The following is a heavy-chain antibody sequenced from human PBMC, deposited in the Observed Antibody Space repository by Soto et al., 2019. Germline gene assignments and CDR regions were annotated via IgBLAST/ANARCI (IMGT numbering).Heavy chain of an antibody. D-gene: IGHD3-16*01. CDR3: ARDLGAQIVDY. V-gene: IGHV1-18*01. CDR2: IRAYNGNT. J-gene: IGHJ4*02. CDR1: GYTFTSYG. Sequence: QVQLVQSGAEVKKPGASVKVSCKASGYTFTSYGISWVRQAPGQWLEWMGWIRAYNGNTKYAQKLQGRVSMTTDTPTSTAYMELRSLRSDDTAVYDCARDLGAQIVDYWGQGTLVTVSS.